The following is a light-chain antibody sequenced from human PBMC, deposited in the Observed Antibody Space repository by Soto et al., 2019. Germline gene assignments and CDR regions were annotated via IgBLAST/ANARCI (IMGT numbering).Light chain of an antibody. CDR3: QQSYSTPPGT. Sequence: DIQMTQSPSSLSASVGDRVTITCRAIQSISTYLIWYQQKPGKAPKLLIYATSSLQSGVPSRFSGSGSGTDFTLTISSLQPEDFATYYCQQSYSTPPGTFGQGTKVDIK. V-gene: IGKV1-39*01. J-gene: IGKJ1*01. CDR1: QSISTY. CDR2: ATS.